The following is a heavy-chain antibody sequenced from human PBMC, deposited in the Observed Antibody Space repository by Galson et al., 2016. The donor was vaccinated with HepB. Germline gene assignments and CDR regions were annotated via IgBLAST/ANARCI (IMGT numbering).Heavy chain of an antibody. CDR1: GGSLSNNS. CDR3: ARESDLTIFGLCDY. D-gene: IGHD3-3*01. CDR2: IYTSGST. V-gene: IGHV4-4*07. J-gene: IGHJ4*02. Sequence: SETLSLTCTVSGGSLSNNSWGWIRQPAGKGLEWIGRIYTSGSTNYNPSLKSRVTMSVDTSKNQFSLKLRSVTAADTAVYYCARESDLTIFGLCDYWGQGTLVTVSS.